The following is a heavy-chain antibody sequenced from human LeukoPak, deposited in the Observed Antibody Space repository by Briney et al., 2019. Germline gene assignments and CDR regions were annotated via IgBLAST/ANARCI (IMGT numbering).Heavy chain of an antibody. J-gene: IGHJ5*02. D-gene: IGHD2-8*01. Sequence: PSETLSLTCTVSSGSISSYYWSWIRQPAGKGLEWIGRIYTSGSTNYNPSLKSRVTMPVDKSKNQFSLKLSSVTAADTAVYYCARVEYCTNGVCIDNWFDPWGQGTLVTVSS. CDR1: SGSISSYY. CDR3: ARVEYCTNGVCIDNWFDP. CDR2: IYTSGST. V-gene: IGHV4-4*07.